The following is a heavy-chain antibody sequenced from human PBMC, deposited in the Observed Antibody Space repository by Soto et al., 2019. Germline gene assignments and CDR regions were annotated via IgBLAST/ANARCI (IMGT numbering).Heavy chain of an antibody. D-gene: IGHD6-13*01. V-gene: IGHV1-69*18. CDR2: IIPLFGKV. CDR3: ARWAAAGALDL. CDR1: GGSLSSYG. J-gene: IGHJ4*02. Sequence: QVQLVQSGAEVKNPGSSVKVSCKASGGSLSSYGFSWVRQAPGQGLEWMGTIIPLFGKVDYAQKFQGTVTITADAATSTGYMERSSLRSEDTAIYYCARWAAAGALDLWGQGTLVTVSS.